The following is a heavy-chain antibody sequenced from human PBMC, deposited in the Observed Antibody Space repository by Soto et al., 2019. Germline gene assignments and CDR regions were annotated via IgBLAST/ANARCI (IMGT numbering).Heavy chain of an antibody. Sequence: EVQLLESGGGLVQPGGSLRLSCAASGFTFSSYAMSWVRQAPGKGLEWVSAISGSGGSTYYADSVKGRFTISRDNSKNTLYLQMNSRRAEDTAVYYCAKDIWAVVTPENYYYYGMDVWGQGTTVTVSS. CDR3: AKDIWAVVTPENYYYYGMDV. D-gene: IGHD2-21*02. V-gene: IGHV3-23*01. J-gene: IGHJ6*02. CDR1: GFTFSSYA. CDR2: ISGSGGST.